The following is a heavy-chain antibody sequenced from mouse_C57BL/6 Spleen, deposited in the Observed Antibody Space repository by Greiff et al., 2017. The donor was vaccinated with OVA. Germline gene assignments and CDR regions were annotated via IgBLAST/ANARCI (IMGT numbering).Heavy chain of an antibody. Sequence: QVQLQQPGAELVKPGASVKVSCKASGYTFTSYWMHWVKQRPGQGLEWIGRIHPSDSDTIYNQKFKGKATLTVDKSSSTAYMQLSSLTSEDSAVYYCAIYYGSSYPYWYFDVWGTGTTVTVSS. D-gene: IGHD1-1*01. CDR1: GYTFTSYW. CDR3: AIYYGSSYPYWYFDV. J-gene: IGHJ1*03. CDR2: IHPSDSDT. V-gene: IGHV1-74*01.